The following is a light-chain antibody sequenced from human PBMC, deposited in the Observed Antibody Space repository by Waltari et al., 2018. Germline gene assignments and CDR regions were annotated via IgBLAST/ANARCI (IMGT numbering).Light chain of an antibody. Sequence: QSALTQPASVSGSPGQSITISCPGTSSDVGGYKYVSWNQQHPDKAPKLMLYDVNNRPSGVSNRFSGSKSGNTASLTISSLQAEDEADYYCSSYTSSTIPVFGTGTKVTVL. J-gene: IGLJ1*01. CDR1: SSDVGGYKY. V-gene: IGLV2-14*03. CDR2: DVN. CDR3: SSYTSSTIPV.